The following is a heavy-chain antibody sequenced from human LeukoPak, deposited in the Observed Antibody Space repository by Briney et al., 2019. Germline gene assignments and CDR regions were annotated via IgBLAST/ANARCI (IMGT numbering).Heavy chain of an antibody. CDR1: EFTFRSY. CDR2: ISGSSSYI. D-gene: IGHD4-23*01. Sequence: GGSLRLSCAGSEFTFRSYMHWVRQAPGKGLEWVSSISGSSSYIYYADSVKGRFTISRDNAKNSLYLQMNSLRAEDTAVYYCARAWSLVTPFGYWGQGTLVTVSS. CDR3: ARAWSLVTPFGY. V-gene: IGHV3-21*01. J-gene: IGHJ4*02.